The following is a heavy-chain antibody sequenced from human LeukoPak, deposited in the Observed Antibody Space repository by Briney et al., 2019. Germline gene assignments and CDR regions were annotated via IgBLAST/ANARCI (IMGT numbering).Heavy chain of an antibody. Sequence: GGSLRLSCAASGFTVSSNYMSWVRQAPGKVLEWVSVIYSGGSTYYADSVKGRFTISRDNSKNTLYLQMNSLRAEDTAVYYCARDYDFWSGYNNWGQGTLVTASS. CDR1: GFTVSSNY. CDR3: ARDYDFWSGYNN. J-gene: IGHJ4*02. V-gene: IGHV3-66*02. D-gene: IGHD3-3*01. CDR2: IYSGGST.